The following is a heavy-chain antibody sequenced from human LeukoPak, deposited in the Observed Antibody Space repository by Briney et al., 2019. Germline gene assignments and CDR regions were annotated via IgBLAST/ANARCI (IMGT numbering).Heavy chain of an antibody. CDR2: INTNTGNP. J-gene: IGHJ4*02. Sequence: VASVKVSCKASGYTFTSYAMNWVRQAPGQGLEWMGWINTNTGNPTYAQGFTGRFVFSLDPSVSTAYLQISSLKAEDTAVYYCARVLAMVRGAPFDYWGQGTLVTVSS. CDR1: GYTFTSYA. CDR3: ARVLAMVRGAPFDY. D-gene: IGHD3-10*01. V-gene: IGHV7-4-1*02.